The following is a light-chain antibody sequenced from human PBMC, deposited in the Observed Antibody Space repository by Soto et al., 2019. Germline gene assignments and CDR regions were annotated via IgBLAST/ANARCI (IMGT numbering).Light chain of an antibody. CDR1: QSVSSD. CDR3: QQRSNWPPIT. V-gene: IGKV3-11*01. J-gene: IGKJ5*01. CDR2: DAS. Sequence: EIVMTQSPATLSVSPWERATLSCRASQSVSSDLAWYHQKPGQAPRLLIYDASNRATGIPARFSGSGSGTDFTPTISSLEPEDFAVYYCQQRSNWPPITFGQGTRLEIK.